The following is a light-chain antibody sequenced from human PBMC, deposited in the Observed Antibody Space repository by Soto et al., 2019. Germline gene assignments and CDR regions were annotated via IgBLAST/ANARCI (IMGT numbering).Light chain of an antibody. CDR2: AAS. V-gene: IGKV1-8*01. CDR3: QQYYSYPLT. Sequence: AIRMTQSPSSFSASTGDRVTITCQASQGISSYLAWYQQKPGKAPKLLIYAASTLQSGVPSRFSGSGSGTDFTLTISCLQSEDFATYYCQQYYSYPLTVGGGTKVDSK. J-gene: IGKJ4*01. CDR1: QGISSY.